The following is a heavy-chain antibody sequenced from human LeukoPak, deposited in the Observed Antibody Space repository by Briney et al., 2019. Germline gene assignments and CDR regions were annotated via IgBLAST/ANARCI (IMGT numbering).Heavy chain of an antibody. V-gene: IGHV4-59*11. J-gene: IGHJ4*02. CDR1: GGSISSHY. CDR3: ARDRADYYDSSGYYSYFDY. CDR2: IYYSGST. D-gene: IGHD3-22*01. Sequence: PSETLYLTCTVSGGSISSHYWSWIRQPPGKGLEWIGYIYYSGSTNYNPSLKSRVTISVDTSKNQFSLKLSSVTAADTAVYYCARDRADYYDSSGYYSYFDYWGQGTLVTVSS.